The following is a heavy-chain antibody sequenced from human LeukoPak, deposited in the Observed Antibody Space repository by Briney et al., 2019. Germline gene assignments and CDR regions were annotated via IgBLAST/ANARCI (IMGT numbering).Heavy chain of an antibody. D-gene: IGHD2-2*01. CDR2: ISSDGSST. J-gene: IGHJ4*02. CDR1: GFTFSSYW. V-gene: IGHV3-74*01. CDR3: ARRRTSGDFDY. Sequence: GGSLRLSCAASGFTFSSYWMHWVRQAPGKGLVWVSRISSDGSSTDYADSVKGRFTISRDNTKNTLYLQMNSLRAEDTAVYYCARRRTSGDFDYWGQGTLVTVSS.